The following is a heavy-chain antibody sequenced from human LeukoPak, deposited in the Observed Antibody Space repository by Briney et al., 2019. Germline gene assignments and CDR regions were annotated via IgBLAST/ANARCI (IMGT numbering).Heavy chain of an antibody. D-gene: IGHD3-22*01. Sequence: PGGSLRLSCAASGFTFSNYAMSWVRQAPGRGLEWVSVISGSGGSTYYADSVKGRFTISRDNSKNTLNLQMNSLRAEDTAVYHCAKDYRVDSSGYLDYWGQGTLVTVSS. CDR1: GFTFSNYA. CDR3: AKDYRVDSSGYLDY. V-gene: IGHV3-23*01. CDR2: ISGSGGST. J-gene: IGHJ4*02.